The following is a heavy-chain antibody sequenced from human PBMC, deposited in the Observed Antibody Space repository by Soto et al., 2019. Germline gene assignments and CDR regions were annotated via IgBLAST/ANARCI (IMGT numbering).Heavy chain of an antibody. D-gene: IGHD6-19*01. CDR2: ISGSGGNT. J-gene: IGHJ4*02. CDR1: GFTFTNYA. CDR3: AKDYGSSRYFFDY. V-gene: IGHV3-23*01. Sequence: GGSLRLSCAASGFTFTNYAMSWVRQAPGEGLEWVSTISGSGGNTNYADSVKGRFSISRDNSKNTLYIQMKSLRSEDTAVYYCAKDYGSSRYFFDYLGEGALVTVSS.